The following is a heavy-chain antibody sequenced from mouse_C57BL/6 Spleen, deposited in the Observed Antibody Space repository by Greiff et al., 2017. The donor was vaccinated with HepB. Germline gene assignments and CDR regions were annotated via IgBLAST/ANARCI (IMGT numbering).Heavy chain of an antibody. CDR1: GFTFSDAW. D-gene: IGHD2-2*01. Sequence: EVHLVESGGGLVQPGGSMKLSCAASGFTFSDAWMDWVRQSPEKGLEWVAEIRNKANNHATYYAESVKGRFTISRDDSKSSVYLQMNSLRAEDTGIYYCTSMVTYYAMDYWGQGTSVTVSS. CDR2: IRNKANNHAT. V-gene: IGHV6-6*01. J-gene: IGHJ4*01. CDR3: TSMVTYYAMDY.